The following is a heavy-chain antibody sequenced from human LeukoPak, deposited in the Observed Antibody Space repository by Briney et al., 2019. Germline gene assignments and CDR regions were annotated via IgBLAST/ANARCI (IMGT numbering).Heavy chain of an antibody. Sequence: ASVKVSCKASGGTFSSYAISWARQAPGQGLEWMGGIIPIFGTANYAQKFQGRVTITADESTSTAYMELSSLRSEDTAVYYCARVGDCSGGSCYSGLFDPWGQGTLVTVSS. V-gene: IGHV1-69*13. CDR2: IIPIFGTA. CDR3: ARVGDCSGGSCYSGLFDP. D-gene: IGHD2-15*01. J-gene: IGHJ5*02. CDR1: GGTFSSYA.